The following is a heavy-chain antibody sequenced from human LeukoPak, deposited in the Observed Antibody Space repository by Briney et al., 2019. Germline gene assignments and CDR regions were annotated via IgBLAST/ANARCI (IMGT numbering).Heavy chain of an antibody. CDR3: ARDPSGSYPWYYGMDV. CDR1: GFSFSNHY. CDR2: VNEDGSNK. J-gene: IGHJ6*02. D-gene: IGHD1-26*01. Sequence: GGSLRLSCTASGFSFSNHYMRWIRQAPGKGLEWVANVNEDGSNKWHLGSVKGRFTISRDNAKNSLYLQMNSLRAEDTAVYYCARDPSGSYPWYYGMDVWGQGTTVTVS. V-gene: IGHV3-7*01.